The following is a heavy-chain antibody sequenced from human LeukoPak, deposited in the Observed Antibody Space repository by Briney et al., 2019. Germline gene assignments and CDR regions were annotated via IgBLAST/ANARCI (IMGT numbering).Heavy chain of an antibody. V-gene: IGHV3-74*01. CDR1: GFTFNSSW. Sequence: GGSLRLSCAASGFTFNSSWMHWVRQAPGKGLVWVSRINSDGSSTSYADSVKGRFTISSDNAKNTLYLQMNSLRAEDTAVYYCAREGELRYFDWLYSRGGFDIWGQGTMVTVSS. CDR2: INSDGSST. J-gene: IGHJ3*02. CDR3: AREGELRYFDWLYSRGGFDI. D-gene: IGHD3-9*01.